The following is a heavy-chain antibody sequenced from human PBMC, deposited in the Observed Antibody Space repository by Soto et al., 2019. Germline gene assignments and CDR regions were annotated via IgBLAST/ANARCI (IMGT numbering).Heavy chain of an antibody. Sequence: QVQLVESGGGVDQPGRSLRLSCAASGFTFSSYGMYWVRQAPGTGLAWVAVIWYDGSNKYYADSVKGRFTISRDNSKNTLYLQMNSLRAEDTAVYYCARDFRWLAKSYFDYWGQGTLVTVSS. D-gene: IGHD6-19*01. J-gene: IGHJ4*02. V-gene: IGHV3-33*01. CDR2: IWYDGSNK. CDR3: ARDFRWLAKSYFDY. CDR1: GFTFSSYG.